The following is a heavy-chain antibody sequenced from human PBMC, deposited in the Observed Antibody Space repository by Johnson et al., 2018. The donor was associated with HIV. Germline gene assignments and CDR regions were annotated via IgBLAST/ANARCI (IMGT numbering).Heavy chain of an antibody. Sequence: QVQLVESGGGVAQPGRSLRLSCAASGFTFSSYAMHWVRQAPGKGLEWVAVISYDGSNKYYADSVKGRFTISRDNSKNTLYLQMNSLRAGDTAVYYCARRSIRSDGFDIWGQGTMVTVSS. CDR1: GFTFSSYA. D-gene: IGHD4-11*01. CDR3: ARRSIRSDGFDI. V-gene: IGHV3-30*04. J-gene: IGHJ3*02. CDR2: ISYDGSNK.